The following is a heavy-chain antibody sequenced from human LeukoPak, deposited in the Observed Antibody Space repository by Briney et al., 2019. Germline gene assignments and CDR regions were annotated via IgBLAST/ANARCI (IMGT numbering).Heavy chain of an antibody. V-gene: IGHV1-18*01. D-gene: IGHD6-13*01. CDR2: ISTYNGNT. J-gene: IGHJ4*02. CDR3: ARDFSISAAGTYGY. Sequence: ASVKVSCKASGYTFTSYGVNWVRQAPGQGLEWMGWISTYNGNTNYAQKLQGRVTMPTDTSTSTAYMELRSLRSDDTAVYYCARDFSISAAGTYGYWGQGTLVTVSS. CDR1: GYTFTSYG.